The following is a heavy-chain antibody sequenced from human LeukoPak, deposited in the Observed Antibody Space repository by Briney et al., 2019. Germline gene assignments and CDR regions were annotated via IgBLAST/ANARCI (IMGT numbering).Heavy chain of an antibody. D-gene: IGHD2-15*01. CDR1: GFTFSSYG. Sequence: PGGSLRLSCAASGFTFSSYGMHWVRQAPGKGLEWVSTISGSGGSTYYADSVKGRFTISRDNSKNTLYLQMNSLRAEDTAVYYCAKTLVGCSGGSCYPKWFDPWGQGTLVTVSS. CDR2: ISGSGGST. V-gene: IGHV3-23*01. J-gene: IGHJ5*02. CDR3: AKTLVGCSGGSCYPKWFDP.